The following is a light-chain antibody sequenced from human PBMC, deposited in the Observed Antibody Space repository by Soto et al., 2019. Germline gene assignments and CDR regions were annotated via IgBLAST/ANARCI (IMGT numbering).Light chain of an antibody. CDR1: HTVRDN. CDR2: GAT. V-gene: IGKV3D-15*01. J-gene: IGKJ1*01. CDR3: QQYNNWPQT. Sequence: EVVMTQSPATLSLSPGERSTLSFMSSHTVRDNLGCYQQKPGQPPRLLIYGATTRATGIPARFSGSGSGTEFTLTITSLQSEDFAVYYCQQYNNWPQTFGQGTKVDIK.